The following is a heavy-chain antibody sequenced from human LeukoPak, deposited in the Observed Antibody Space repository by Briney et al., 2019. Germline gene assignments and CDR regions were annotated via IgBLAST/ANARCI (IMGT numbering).Heavy chain of an antibody. CDR1: GYTFTGYY. CDR2: INPNSGGT. J-gene: IGHJ4*02. D-gene: IGHD3-22*01. CDR3: ARGDLYYDSSGFDY. Sequence: ASVKVSCKASGYTFTGYYIHWVRQAPGQGLEWMGWINPNSGGTNYAQKFQGRVTMTRDTSISTAYMELSRLRSDDTAVYCWARGDLYYDSSGFDYWGQGTLVTVSS. V-gene: IGHV1-2*02.